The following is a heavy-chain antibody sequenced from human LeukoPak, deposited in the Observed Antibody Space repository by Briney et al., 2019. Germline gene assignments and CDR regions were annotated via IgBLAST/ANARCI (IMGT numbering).Heavy chain of an antibody. CDR2: ISYDGSNK. J-gene: IGHJ6*02. Sequence: PGGSLRLSCAGSGFNFGIYSMSWVRQAPGKGLEWVAVISYDGSNKYYADSVKGRFTISRDNSKNTLYLQMNSLRAEDTAVYYCARGSSSGWYVSYYYYYGMDVWGQGTTVTVSS. D-gene: IGHD6-19*01. CDR1: GFNFGIYS. V-gene: IGHV3-30*19. CDR3: ARGSSSGWYVSYYYYYGMDV.